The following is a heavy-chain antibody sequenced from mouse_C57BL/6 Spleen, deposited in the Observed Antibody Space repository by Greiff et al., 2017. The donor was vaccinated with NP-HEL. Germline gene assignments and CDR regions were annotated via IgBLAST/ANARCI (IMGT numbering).Heavy chain of an antibody. D-gene: IGHD1-1*01. J-gene: IGHJ2*01. CDR2: IRLKSDNYAT. CDR1: GFTFSNYW. CDR3: TGNRVEDFDY. V-gene: IGHV6-3*01. Sequence: LQQSGGGLVQPGGSMKLSCVASGFTFSNYWMNWVRQSPEKGLEWVAQIRLKSDNYATHYAESVKGRFTISRDDSKSSVYLQMNNLRAEDTGIYYCTGNRVEDFDYWGQGTTLTVSS.